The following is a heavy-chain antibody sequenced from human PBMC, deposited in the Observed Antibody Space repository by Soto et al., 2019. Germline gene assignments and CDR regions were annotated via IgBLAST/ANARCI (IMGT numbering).Heavy chain of an antibody. CDR2: IFSSGTT. CDR3: ARVPSPFDYYYAMDV. CDR1: GDSISSGNKY. J-gene: IGHJ6*02. D-gene: IGHD3-16*01. Sequence: SETLSLTCTVSGDSISSGNKYWSWIRQPPGKGLEWIGYIFSSGTTYYNPSLKSRLTMSLDTSENQFSLKLNSLTDADTAVYYCARVPSPFDYYYAMDVWGQGTTVTVYS. V-gene: IGHV4-30-4*01.